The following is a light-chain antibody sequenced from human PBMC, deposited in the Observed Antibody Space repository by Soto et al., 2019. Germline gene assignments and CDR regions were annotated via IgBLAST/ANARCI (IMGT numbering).Light chain of an antibody. CDR3: QSYDSSPPVV. J-gene: IGLJ2*01. Sequence: QSVLTQPPSVSGAPGQRVTISCTGSSSHIGAGYDVHWYQQLPGTAPKLLIDGNSNRPSGVPDRFSGSKSGTSASLAITGLQDEDEADYSCQSYDSSPPVVFGGGTKLTVL. CDR2: GNS. CDR1: SSHIGAGYD. V-gene: IGLV1-40*01.